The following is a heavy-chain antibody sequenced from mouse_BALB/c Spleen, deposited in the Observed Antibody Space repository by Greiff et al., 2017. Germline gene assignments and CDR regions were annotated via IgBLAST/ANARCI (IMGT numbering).Heavy chain of an antibody. CDR1: GFTFTDYY. V-gene: IGHV7-3*02. CDR2: IRNKANGYTT. Sequence: EVQGVESGGGLVQPGGSLRLSCATSGFTFTDYYMSWVRQPPGKALEWLGFIRNKANGYTTEYSASVKGRFTISRDNSQSILYLQMNTLRAEDSATYYCARVSLMITTGYYFDYWGQGTTLTVSS. D-gene: IGHD2-4*01. J-gene: IGHJ2*01. CDR3: ARVSLMITTGYYFDY.